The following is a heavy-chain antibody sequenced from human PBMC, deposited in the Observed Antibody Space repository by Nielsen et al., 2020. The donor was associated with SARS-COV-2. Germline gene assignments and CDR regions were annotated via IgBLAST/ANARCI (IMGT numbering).Heavy chain of an antibody. CDR1: GYTFTNYG. CDR2: INVGNGDT. Sequence: ASVKVSCKGSGYTFTNYGIHWVRQAPGQRLEWMGRINVGNGDTKYSQNFQGRVTITRDTSAYTAYMELSSLRSEDTAVYCCARVFVYFGMDVWGQGTTVTVSS. J-gene: IGHJ6*02. D-gene: IGHD5/OR15-5a*01. CDR3: ARVFVYFGMDV. V-gene: IGHV1-3*01.